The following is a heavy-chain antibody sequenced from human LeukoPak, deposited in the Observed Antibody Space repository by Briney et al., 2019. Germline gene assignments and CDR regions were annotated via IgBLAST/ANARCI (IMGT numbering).Heavy chain of an antibody. CDR1: GFTFDSYS. V-gene: IGHV3-48*04. Sequence: GGSLRLSCAASGFTFDSYSMSWVRQAPGKGLEWVSYITSGSSTIYYPDSVKGRFTISRDNAKNTLYLQMNSLRAEDTAVYYCASFLRDSSHVPGVGYWGQGTLVTVSS. CDR3: ASFLRDSSHVPGVGY. CDR2: ITSGSSTI. J-gene: IGHJ4*02. D-gene: IGHD6-13*01.